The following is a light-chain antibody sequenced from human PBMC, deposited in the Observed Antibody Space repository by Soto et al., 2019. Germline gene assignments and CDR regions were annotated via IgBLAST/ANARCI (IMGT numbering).Light chain of an antibody. CDR2: QAS. V-gene: IGKV1-5*03. CDR3: QPYNTYRT. J-gene: IGKJ1*01. Sequence: DIQMTQSPSTLSASVGDRLTITCRASQSVGTSLAWYQQKAGIAPKLLIYQASSLKNGVPSRFSGSGSGTEFTLTISSLQPDDFATYSCQPYNTYRTFGQGTKVEIK. CDR1: QSVGTS.